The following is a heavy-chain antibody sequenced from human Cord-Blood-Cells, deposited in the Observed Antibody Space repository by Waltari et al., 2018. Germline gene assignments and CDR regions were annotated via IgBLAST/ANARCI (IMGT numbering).Heavy chain of an antibody. J-gene: IGHJ4*02. V-gene: IGHV4-39*01. CDR2: IYYSGST. Sequence: QLQLQESGPGLVKPSETLSLTCTVSGGSISSSSYYWGWIRQPPGKGREWIGSIYYSGSTYHNPSLKSRVTISVDTSKNQFSLKLSSVTAADTAVYYGARYGRFDYWGQGTLVTVSS. CDR1: GGSISSSSYY. D-gene: IGHD1-26*01. CDR3: ARYGRFDY.